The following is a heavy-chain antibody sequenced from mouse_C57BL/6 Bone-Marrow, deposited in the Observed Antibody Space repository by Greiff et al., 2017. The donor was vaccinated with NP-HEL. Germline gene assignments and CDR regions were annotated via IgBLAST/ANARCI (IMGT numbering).Heavy chain of an antibody. D-gene: IGHD2-3*01. J-gene: IGHJ3*01. CDR3: ARSYDGPLEWFAY. Sequence: EVQGVESGGGLVKPGGSLKLSCAASGFTFSSYAMSWVRQTPEKRLEWVATISDGGSYTYYPDNVKGRFTISRDNAKNNLYLQMSHLKSEDTAMYYCARSYDGPLEWFAYWGQGTLVTVSA. CDR2: ISDGGSYT. V-gene: IGHV5-4*01. CDR1: GFTFSSYA.